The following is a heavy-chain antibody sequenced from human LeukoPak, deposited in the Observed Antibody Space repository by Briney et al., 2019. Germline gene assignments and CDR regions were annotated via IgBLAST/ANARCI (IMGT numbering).Heavy chain of an antibody. J-gene: IGHJ4*02. CDR3: AKHYGSTSDDY. CDR1: GFTFSSYA. D-gene: IGHD3-10*01. Sequence: GGSLRLSCAASGFTFSSYAMIWVRQAPGKGLEWVSVISSGGGSTYYADSVKGRFTISRDNSKNTLYLQMNSLRVEDTAIYYCAKHYGSTSDDYWGQGTLVTVSS. V-gene: IGHV3-23*01. CDR2: ISSGGGST.